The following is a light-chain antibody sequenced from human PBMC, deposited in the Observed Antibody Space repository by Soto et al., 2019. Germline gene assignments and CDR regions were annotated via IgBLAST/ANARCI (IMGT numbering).Light chain of an antibody. V-gene: IGKV3-11*01. CDR1: QYINTR. J-gene: IGKJ1*01. CDR2: QTS. CDR3: HQRQSWPRT. Sequence: EIVLTQSPATPSSFPGERVTLSCRASQYINTRLAWYQHRPDQAPRLLIYQTSIRAAGIPARFSSSESGTDFTLPIRDVQPEDFALYYCHQRQSWPRTFGQGTKVDIK.